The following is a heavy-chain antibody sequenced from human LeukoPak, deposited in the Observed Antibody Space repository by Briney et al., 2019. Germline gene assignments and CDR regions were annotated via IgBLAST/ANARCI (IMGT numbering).Heavy chain of an antibody. CDR3: AXXXXXXWIP. J-gene: IGHJ5*02. Sequence: ASVKVSCKASGYIFTNYALNWVRQAPGQGLEWVGWINTXXXXXXXXXXXTXXXVISLDPSVTTTYLRITGLESEDTAIYYCAXXXXXXWIPWGQGTLXXXSS. CDR1: GYIFTNYA. V-gene: IGHV7-4-1*02. CDR2: INTXXXXX. D-gene: IGHD1-1*01.